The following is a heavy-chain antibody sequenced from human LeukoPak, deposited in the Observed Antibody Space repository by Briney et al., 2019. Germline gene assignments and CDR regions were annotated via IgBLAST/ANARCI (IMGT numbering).Heavy chain of an antibody. CDR1: GFTFSSYE. CDR3: ARASAVATSPFDY. D-gene: IGHD5-12*01. V-gene: IGHV3-48*03. Sequence: GGSLGLSCAASGFTFSSYEMNWVRQAPGKGLEWVSYISSSGSTIYYADSVKGRFTISRDNAKSSLYLQMNSLRAEDTAVYYCARASAVATSPFDYWGQGTLVTVSS. J-gene: IGHJ4*02. CDR2: ISSSGSTI.